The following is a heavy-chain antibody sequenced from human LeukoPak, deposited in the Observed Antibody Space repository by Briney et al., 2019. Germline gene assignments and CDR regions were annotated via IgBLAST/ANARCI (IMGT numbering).Heavy chain of an antibody. CDR2: INPSGGST. J-gene: IGHJ4*02. V-gene: IGHV1-46*01. D-gene: IGHD4-17*01. Sequence: ASVKVSCKTSGYSFINYYIHWVRQAPGQGLEWMGIINPSGGSTSFAQKFQGRVTMTRDMSTCTVYMELNSLRSEDTAVYYCARAWEAVAGNYGVIDYWGQGTLVTVSS. CDR3: ARAWEAVAGNYGVIDY. CDR1: GYSFINYY.